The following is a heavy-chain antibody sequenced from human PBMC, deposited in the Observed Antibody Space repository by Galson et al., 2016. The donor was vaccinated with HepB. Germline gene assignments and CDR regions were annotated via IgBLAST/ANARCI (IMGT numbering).Heavy chain of an antibody. J-gene: IGHJ1*01. Sequence: SLRLSCAASGFTFSTYAMHWVRQAPGKGLEWVAVISYDGNKKYYAASVNGRFTIARDNSENTLYLQMHSLRSDDTAMYFCATWEPTTGEYFRHWGQGTLVTVSS. D-gene: IGHD1-26*01. CDR3: ATWEPTTGEYFRH. V-gene: IGHV3-30-3*01. CDR2: ISYDGNKK. CDR1: GFTFSTYA.